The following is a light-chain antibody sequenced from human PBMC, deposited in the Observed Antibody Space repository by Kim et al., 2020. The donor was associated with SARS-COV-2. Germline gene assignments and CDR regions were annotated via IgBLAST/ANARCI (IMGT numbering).Light chain of an antibody. CDR3: QQYNNYSPWT. CDR1: QSIGTW. Sequence: DIQMTQSPSTLSASVGDRVTITCRASQSIGTWLAWYQQKPGIAPKPLIYKASNLASGVPSRFSGSGSGTEYTITTSSLQPDDFATYYCQQYNNYSPWTFGQGTNVDIK. J-gene: IGKJ1*01. V-gene: IGKV1-5*03. CDR2: KAS.